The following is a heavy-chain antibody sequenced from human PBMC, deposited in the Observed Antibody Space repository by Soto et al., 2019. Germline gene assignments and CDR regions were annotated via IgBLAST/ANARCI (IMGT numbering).Heavy chain of an antibody. V-gene: IGHV3-48*02. CDR1: GFTFSRYA. J-gene: IGHJ3*01. CDR3: VRDDQLAFDV. CDR2: ISVGGGSI. Sequence: EVQLVESGGGLVQPRRSLRISCAASGFTFSRYAMNWVLQAPGKGLEWVSYISVGGGSIFYADSVKGRFTISSDDAQNSVYLQMNTLRDEDTALYYCVRDDQLAFDVWGQGTMVIVSS.